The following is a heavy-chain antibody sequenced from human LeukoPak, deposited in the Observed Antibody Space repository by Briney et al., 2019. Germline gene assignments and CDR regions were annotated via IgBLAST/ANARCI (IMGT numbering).Heavy chain of an antibody. CDR2: IKQDGSEK. J-gene: IGHJ4*02. Sequence: PGGSLRLSCAASGFTFSSYAMSWVRQAPGKGLEWVANIKQDGSEKYYVDSVKGRFTISRDNAKNSLYLQMNSLRAEDTAVYYCASSPVQLWLRLPSYWGQGTLVTVSS. V-gene: IGHV3-7*01. CDR3: ASSPVQLWLRLPSY. CDR1: GFTFSSYA. D-gene: IGHD5-18*01.